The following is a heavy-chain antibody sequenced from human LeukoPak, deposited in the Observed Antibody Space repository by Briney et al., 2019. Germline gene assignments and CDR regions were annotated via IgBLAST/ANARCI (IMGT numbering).Heavy chain of an antibody. Sequence: PSETLSLTCTVSGGSISSYYWRWIRQPPGKGLEWIGYMYYSGSSNYNPSLKRRVTISVDMYKNKFSLKMRSVTAADTAVYYCARGGSSEPCYYNWFDPWGQGTLVTVSA. V-gene: IGHV4-59*01. CDR3: ARGGSSEPCYYNWFDP. CDR2: MYYSGSS. CDR1: GGSISSYY. J-gene: IGHJ5*02. D-gene: IGHD2-21*02.